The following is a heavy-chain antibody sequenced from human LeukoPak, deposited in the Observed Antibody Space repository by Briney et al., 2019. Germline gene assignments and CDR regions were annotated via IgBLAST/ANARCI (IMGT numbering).Heavy chain of an antibody. CDR2: VNPSGGST. Sequence: ASVKVSCKASGYTFTSYYMHWVRQAPGQGLEWMGIVNPSGGSTSYAQKFQGRVTITADESTSTVYMELSSLRSEDTAVYYCARDSSRSIEGAFDIWGQGTMVTVSS. D-gene: IGHD6-13*01. CDR1: GYTFTSYY. V-gene: IGHV1-46*01. J-gene: IGHJ3*02. CDR3: ARDSSRSIEGAFDI.